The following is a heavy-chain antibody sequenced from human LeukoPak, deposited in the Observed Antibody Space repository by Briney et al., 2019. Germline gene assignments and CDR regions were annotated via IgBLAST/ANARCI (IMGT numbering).Heavy chain of an antibody. CDR1: GGTFSSYA. J-gene: IGHJ3*02. Sequence: GASVKVSCKASGGTFSSYAISWVRQAPGQGLEWMGGIIPIFGTANYAQKFQGRVTITTDKSTSTAYMELSSLRSEDTAVYYCARGVLLQDRGAFDIWGQGTMVTVSS. CDR3: ARGVLLQDRGAFDI. D-gene: IGHD3-22*01. CDR2: IIPIFGTA. V-gene: IGHV1-69*05.